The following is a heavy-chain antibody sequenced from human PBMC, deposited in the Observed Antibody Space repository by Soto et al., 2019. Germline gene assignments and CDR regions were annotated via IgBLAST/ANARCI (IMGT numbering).Heavy chain of an antibody. J-gene: IGHJ4*02. CDR3: ARRYGGNFDY. D-gene: IGHD1-26*01. V-gene: IGHV4-59*01. CDR2: IYYSGST. CDR1: GGSISSYY. Sequence: QVQLQESGPGLVKPSETLSLTCTVSGGSISSYYWSWIRQPPGKGLEWIGYIYYSGSTNYNPSLTSRGTISVDTSKNQFSLKLTSVTAADTAVYYCARRYGGNFDYWGQGTLVTVSS.